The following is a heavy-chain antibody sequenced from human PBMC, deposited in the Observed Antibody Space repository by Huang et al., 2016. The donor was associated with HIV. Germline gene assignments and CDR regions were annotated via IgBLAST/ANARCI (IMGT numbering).Heavy chain of an antibody. Sequence: EVQLVESGGGWAQPGGSLRLSCAVSGFSFSSRTMNWVRQAPGKWLEWVSYVSMSCGSTFYADSVKSRFTIYRDNAKNALYLQMNSLRAEDTAVYFCARFGSYYYGSGSYLDAFDIWGQGTMVTVSS. CDR1: GFSFSSRT. CDR2: VSMSCGST. J-gene: IGHJ3*02. V-gene: IGHV3-48*01. CDR3: ARFGSYYYGSGSYLDAFDI. D-gene: IGHD3-10*01.